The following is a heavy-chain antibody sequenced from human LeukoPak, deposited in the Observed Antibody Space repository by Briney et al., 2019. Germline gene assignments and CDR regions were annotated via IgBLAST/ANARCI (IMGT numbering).Heavy chain of an antibody. CDR1: GGSISSYY. V-gene: IGHV4-59*01. CDR3: ARVPKDSSGYPHYYYYYMDV. Sequence: SETLSLTCTVSGGSISSYYWSWIRQPPGKGLEWIGYIYYSGSTNYNPSLKSRVTISVDTSKNQFSLKLSSVTAADTAVYYCARVPKDSSGYPHYYYYYMDVWGKGTMVTVSS. CDR2: IYYSGST. D-gene: IGHD3-22*01. J-gene: IGHJ6*03.